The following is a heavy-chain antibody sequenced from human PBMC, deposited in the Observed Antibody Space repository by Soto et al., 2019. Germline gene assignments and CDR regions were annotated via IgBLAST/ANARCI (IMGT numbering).Heavy chain of an antibody. CDR3: ARDRDRLMTPTDAFDI. D-gene: IGHD2-8*01. J-gene: IGHJ3*02. V-gene: IGHV3-21*01. Sequence: EVQLVESGGGLVKPGGSPRLSCAASGFTFSSYSMNWVRQAPGKGLEWVSSISSSSSYIYYADSVKGRFTISRDNAKNSLYLQMNSLRAEDTAVYYCARDRDRLMTPTDAFDIWGQGTMVTVSS. CDR1: GFTFSSYS. CDR2: ISSSSSYI.